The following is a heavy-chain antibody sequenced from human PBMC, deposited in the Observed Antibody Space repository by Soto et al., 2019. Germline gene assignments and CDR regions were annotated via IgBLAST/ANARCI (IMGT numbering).Heavy chain of an antibody. CDR1: GFNFNTFA. V-gene: IGHV3-23*01. D-gene: IGHD5-12*01. CDR2: ISSSGDSR. CDR3: AKDPPSPWTANWVDP. J-gene: IGHJ5*02. Sequence: EEQVSESGGGLVQSGGSLRLSCAASGFNFNTFAMSWIRQAPGKGLEWVSHISSSGDSRDYADSVRGRCTISRDNSKNVLFLQMNSLRADDTATYYCAKDPPSPWTANWVDPWGKGTLVTVSS.